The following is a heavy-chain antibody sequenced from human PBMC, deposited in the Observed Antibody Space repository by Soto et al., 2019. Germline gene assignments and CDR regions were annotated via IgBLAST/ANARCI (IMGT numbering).Heavy chain of an antibody. CDR3: AKDYAGLRFLEWLLFDY. CDR1: GFTFSSYA. V-gene: IGHV3-23*01. Sequence: HPGGSLRLSCAASGFTFSSYAMSWVRQAPGKGLEWVSAISGSGGSTYYADSVKGRFTISRDNSKNTLYLQMNSLRAEDTAVYYCAKDYAGLRFLEWLLFDYWGQGTLVTVSS. J-gene: IGHJ4*02. D-gene: IGHD3-3*01. CDR2: ISGSGGST.